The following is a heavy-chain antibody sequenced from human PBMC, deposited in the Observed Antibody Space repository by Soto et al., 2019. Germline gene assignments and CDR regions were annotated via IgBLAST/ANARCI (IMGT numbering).Heavy chain of an antibody. CDR1: GFIVSSDY. V-gene: IGHV3-66*01. D-gene: IGHD6-13*01. CDR3: ARDQFSSTWYNSYGMDV. Sequence: HPGGSLRLSCAASGFIVSSDYMSWVRQAPGKGLEWVSVIYSGGSTYYADSVKGRFTISRDNSKNTLYLQMNSLRAEDTAVYYCARDQFSSTWYNSYGMDVWGQGTTVTVSS. CDR2: IYSGGST. J-gene: IGHJ6*02.